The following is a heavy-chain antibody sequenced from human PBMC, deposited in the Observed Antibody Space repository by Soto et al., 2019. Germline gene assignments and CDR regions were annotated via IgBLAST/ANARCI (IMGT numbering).Heavy chain of an antibody. CDR2: TTDTDGER. J-gene: IGHJ4*02. Sequence: GGSLRLSCVASGITFRSRAMRWGRQAPGEGLEGGSTTTDTDGERKYADSVGGRFTISRDNSKNKLYLQLSSLSAEDSAVYFCARVSRDSYPGSRIFDLWGRGTRVTVSS. D-gene: IGHD3-10*01. CDR1: GITFRSRA. V-gene: IGHV3-23*01. CDR3: ARVSRDSYPGSRIFDL.